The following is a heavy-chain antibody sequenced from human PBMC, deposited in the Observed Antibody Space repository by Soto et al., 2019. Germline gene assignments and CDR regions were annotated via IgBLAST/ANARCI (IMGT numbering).Heavy chain of an antibody. D-gene: IGHD1-7*01. CDR2: ISGSGGST. V-gene: IGHV3-23*01. Sequence: GGSLRLSCAASGFTFSSYAMSWVRQAPGKGLEWVSAISGSGGSTYYADSVKGRFTISRDNSKNTLYLQMNSLRAEDTAVYYCAKDGEETGTTSRFPDYWGQGTLVTVSS. J-gene: IGHJ4*02. CDR3: AKDGEETGTTSRFPDY. CDR1: GFTFSSYA.